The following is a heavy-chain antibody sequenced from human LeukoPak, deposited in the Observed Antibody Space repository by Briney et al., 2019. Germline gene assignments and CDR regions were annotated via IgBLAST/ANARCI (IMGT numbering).Heavy chain of an antibody. Sequence: SETLSLTCTVSGGSVSSGSYYWSWIRQPPGKGLEWIGYIYYSGSTNYNPSLKSRVTISVDTSKNQFSLKLSSVTAADAAVYYCARVLSDADAFDIWGQGTMVTVSS. CDR1: GGSVSSGSYY. J-gene: IGHJ3*02. V-gene: IGHV4-61*01. CDR3: ARVLSDADAFDI. CDR2: IYYSGST.